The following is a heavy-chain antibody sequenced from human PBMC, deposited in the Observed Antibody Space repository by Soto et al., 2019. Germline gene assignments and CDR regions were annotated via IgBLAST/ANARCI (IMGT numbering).Heavy chain of an antibody. D-gene: IGHD3-9*01. CDR1: GFTVSNNH. CDR3: AGPLTTAASLDY. J-gene: IGHJ4*02. CDR2: VHGGGST. V-gene: IGHV3-53*01. Sequence: VQLVESGGGLIQPGGSLRLSCAASGFTVSNNHMTWVRQAAGKGLEFVSFVHGGGSTSYADSVKGRFTISKDNSKNTLYLQLDSLRAEYTAIDDCAGPLTTAASLDYCCRGTLFTVSS.